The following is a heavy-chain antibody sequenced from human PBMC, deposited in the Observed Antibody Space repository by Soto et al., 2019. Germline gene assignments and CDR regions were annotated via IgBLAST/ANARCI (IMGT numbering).Heavy chain of an antibody. CDR3: ARGPYYDSSGSHFDY. V-gene: IGHV3-11*06. D-gene: IGHD3-22*01. Sequence: QVQLVESGGGLVKPGGSLRLSCAVSGFTFSDYFMSWIRQAPGKGLEWVSYISSSSSYTNYADSVKSRFTISRDNAKNSLHLQMNSLRVGDTAVYYCARGPYYDSSGSHFDYWGQGIQVTVSS. CDR2: ISSSSSYT. J-gene: IGHJ4*02. CDR1: GFTFSDYF.